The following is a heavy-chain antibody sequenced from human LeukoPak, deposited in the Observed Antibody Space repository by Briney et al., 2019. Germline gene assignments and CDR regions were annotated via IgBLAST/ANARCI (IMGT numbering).Heavy chain of an antibody. V-gene: IGHV1-2*02. Sequence: GASVKVSCKASGYTFTGYYMHWVRQAPGQGLEWMGWINPNSGGTNYAQKFQGRVTMTRDTSISTAYMELSRLRSDDTAVYYCARPPRSGIYSSSWSGYWGQGTLVTVSS. D-gene: IGHD6-13*01. J-gene: IGHJ4*02. CDR2: INPNSGGT. CDR3: ARPPRSGIYSSSWSGY. CDR1: GYTFTGYY.